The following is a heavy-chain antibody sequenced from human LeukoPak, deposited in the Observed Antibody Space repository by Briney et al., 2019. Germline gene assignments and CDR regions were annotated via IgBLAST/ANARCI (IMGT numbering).Heavy chain of an antibody. CDR1: GGSISSSSYY. CDR3: AKGAGGFSYYNWFDP. D-gene: IGHD5-18*01. Sequence: SETLSLTCTVSGGSISSSSYYWGWIRQPPGKGLEWIGSIYYSGSTYYNPSLKSRVTISVDTSKNQFSLKLSSVTAADTAIYYCAKGAGGFSYYNWFDPWGQGTLVTVSS. J-gene: IGHJ5*02. V-gene: IGHV4-39*07. CDR2: IYYSGST.